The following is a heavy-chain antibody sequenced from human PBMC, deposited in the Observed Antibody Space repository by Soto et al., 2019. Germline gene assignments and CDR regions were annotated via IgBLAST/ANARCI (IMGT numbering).Heavy chain of an antibody. CDR1: GYTFTSYA. V-gene: IGHV1-3*01. CDR2: INAGNGNT. CDR3: ARAPGGPDGPGDY. Sequence: QVQLVQSGAEVKKPGASVKVSCKASGYTFTSYAMHWVRQAPGQRLEWMGWINAGNGNTKYSKEYQGRVTITRDTSASTAYMEPTSLRSEDTAVYYCARAPGGPDGPGDYCGQGTLVTVSS. D-gene: IGHD2-15*01. J-gene: IGHJ4*02.